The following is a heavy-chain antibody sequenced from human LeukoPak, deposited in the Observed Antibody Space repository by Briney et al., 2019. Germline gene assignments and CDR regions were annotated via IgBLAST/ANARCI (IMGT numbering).Heavy chain of an antibody. CDR3: AKDTAMVGGYFDY. CDR1: GFTFSSYA. D-gene: IGHD5-18*01. J-gene: IGHJ4*02. CDR2: ISGSGGST. Sequence: GGSLRLSCAASGFTFSSYAMSWVRQAPGKGLEWVSAISGSGGSTYYADFVKGRFTISRDNSKNTLYLQMNSLRAEDTAVYYCAKDTAMVGGYFDYWGQGTLVTVSS. V-gene: IGHV3-23*01.